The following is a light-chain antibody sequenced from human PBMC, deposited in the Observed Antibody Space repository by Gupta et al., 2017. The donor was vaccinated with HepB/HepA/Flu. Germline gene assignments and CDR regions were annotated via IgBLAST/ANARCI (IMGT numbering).Light chain of an antibody. CDR2: IND. V-gene: IGLV1-44*01. CDR1: TSNIASNN. J-gene: IGLJ1*01. Sequence: QSVVTQPSSVSGTPGQRVTISCSGSTSNIASNNLNWYQQFPGAAPRLLIAINDQRPSGVPDRFSASKSGTSASLVISGLQSEDEADYYCAAWDDALPGSYVFGSGTTVSVL. CDR3: AAWDDALPGSYV.